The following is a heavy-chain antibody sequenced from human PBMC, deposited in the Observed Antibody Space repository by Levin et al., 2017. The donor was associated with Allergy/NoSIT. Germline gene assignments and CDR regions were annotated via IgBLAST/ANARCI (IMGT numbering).Heavy chain of an antibody. CDR3: VRDWTAYISSQDCDY. J-gene: IGHJ4*02. V-gene: IGHV3-9*01. Sequence: SLKISCAASGFNFEDYAMHWVWQGPGRGLEWVSGISWNGGTIAYADSVKGRFTIARDNAKTSLYLQMNSLRAEDTAFYYCVRDWTAYISSQDCDYWGQGTLVTVSS. CDR1: GFNFEDYA. D-gene: IGHD2-2*01. CDR2: ISWNGGTI.